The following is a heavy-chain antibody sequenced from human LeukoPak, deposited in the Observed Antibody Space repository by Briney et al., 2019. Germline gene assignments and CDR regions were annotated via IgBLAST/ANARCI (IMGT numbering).Heavy chain of an antibody. J-gene: IGHJ5*02. CDR3: ARHLYDFWSGFTPRAQNWFDP. D-gene: IGHD3-3*01. CDR1: GGSISSYY. CDR2: IYYSGST. V-gene: IGHV4-59*08. Sequence: KPSETLSLTCTVSGGSISSYYWSWIRQPPGKGLEWIGYIYYSGSTNYNPSLKSRVTISVDTSKNQFSLKLSSVTAADTAVYYCARHLYDFWSGFTPRAQNWFDPWGQGTLVTVSS.